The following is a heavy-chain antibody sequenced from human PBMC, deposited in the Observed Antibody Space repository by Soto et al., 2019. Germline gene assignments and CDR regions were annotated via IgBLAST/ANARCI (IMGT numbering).Heavy chain of an antibody. CDR1: GGTFSSYA. V-gene: IGHV1-69*06. CDR2: IIPIFGTA. D-gene: IGHD3-22*01. CDR3: ARDWGIGVDYYDTEPPLLGYGMDV. J-gene: IGHJ6*02. Sequence: GASVKVSCKASGGTFSSYAISWVRQAPGQGLEWMGGIIPIFGTANYAQKFQGRVTITADKSTSTAYMELSSLRSEDTAVYYCARDWGIGVDYYDTEPPLLGYGMDVWGQGTTVTVSS.